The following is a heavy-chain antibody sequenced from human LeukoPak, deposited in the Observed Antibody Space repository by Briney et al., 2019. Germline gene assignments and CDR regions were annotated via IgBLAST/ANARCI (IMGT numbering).Heavy chain of an antibody. D-gene: IGHD6-19*01. J-gene: IGHJ4*02. V-gene: IGHV3-21*01. Sequence: GGSLRLSCAASGFTFSSYAMTWVRQAPGKGLEWVSSISSSSSYIYYADSVKGRFTISRDNAKNSLYLQMNSLRAEDTAVYYCARGPQAVAGTGFDYWGQGTLVTVSS. CDR3: ARGPQAVAGTGFDY. CDR2: ISSSSSYI. CDR1: GFTFSSYA.